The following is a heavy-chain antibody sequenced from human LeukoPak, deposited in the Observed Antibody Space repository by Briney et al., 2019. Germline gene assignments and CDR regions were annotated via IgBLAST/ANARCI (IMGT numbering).Heavy chain of an antibody. CDR2: IYYSGST. J-gene: IGHJ4*02. Sequence: SETLSLTCAVYGGSFSGYYWGWIRQPPGKGLEWIGSIYYSGSTYYNPSLKSRVTISVDTSKNQFSLKLSSVTAADTAVYYCARSYLGRAIYDSSGYYPPGYWGQGTLVTVSS. V-gene: IGHV4-39*01. CDR3: ARSYLGRAIYDSSGYYPPGY. CDR1: GGSFSGYY. D-gene: IGHD3-22*01.